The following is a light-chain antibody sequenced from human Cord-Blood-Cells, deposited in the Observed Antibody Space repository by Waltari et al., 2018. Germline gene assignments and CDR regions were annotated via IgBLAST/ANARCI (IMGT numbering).Light chain of an antibody. CDR3: QQYNSILGT. CDR2: KAS. V-gene: IGKV1-5*03. J-gene: IGKJ1*01. Sequence: DIQMTQSPSTLSASVGDRVTITCRASQSISSWLAWYQQKPGKAPKLLIYKASSLESGVPSRLSGSGSGTEFTLTISSLQPDDFATYYCQQYNSILGTFGQGTKVEIK. CDR1: QSISSW.